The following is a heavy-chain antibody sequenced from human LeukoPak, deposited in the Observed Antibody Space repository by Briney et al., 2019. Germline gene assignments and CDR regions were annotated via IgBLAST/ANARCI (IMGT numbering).Heavy chain of an antibody. V-gene: IGHV3-33*08. CDR2: IWNDGSKK. J-gene: IGHJ4*02. D-gene: IGHD3-16*01. CDR3: GRDSLGGDY. CDR1: GFSFSTFG. Sequence: GGSLRLSCAASGFSFSTFGMHWARRAPGKGLEWVAVIWNDGSKKFYAESVKGRFTISRDNAQNTMYLQMNRLRAEDTAVYYCGRDSLGGDYWGQGTLVTVSS.